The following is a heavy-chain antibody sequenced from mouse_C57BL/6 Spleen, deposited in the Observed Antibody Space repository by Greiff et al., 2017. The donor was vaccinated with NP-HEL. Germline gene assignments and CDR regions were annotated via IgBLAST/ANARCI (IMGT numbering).Heavy chain of an antibody. CDR3: ARVYYGSRSSFDY. CDR1: GYTFTDYN. D-gene: IGHD1-1*01. J-gene: IGHJ2*01. Sequence: EVQLQESGPELVKPGASVKIPCKASGYTFTDYNMDWVKQSHGKSLEWIGDINPNNGGTIYNQKFKGKATLTVDKSSSTAYMELRSLTSEDTAVYYCARVYYGSRSSFDYWGQGTTLTVSS. CDR2: INPNNGGT. V-gene: IGHV1-18*01.